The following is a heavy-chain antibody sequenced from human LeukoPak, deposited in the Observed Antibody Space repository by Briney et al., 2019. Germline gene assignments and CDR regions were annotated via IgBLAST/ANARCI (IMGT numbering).Heavy chain of an antibody. D-gene: IGHD1-26*01. J-gene: IGHJ4*02. V-gene: IGHV4-34*01. CDR2: INHSGST. CDR1: GGSFSGYY. CDR3: ARGTSVVGATGDY. Sequence: PSETLSLTCAVYGGSFSGYYWNWIRQPPGKGLEWIGEINHSGSTNYNPSLKSRVTISVDTSKNQFSLKLSSVTAADTAVYYCARGTSVVGATGDYWGQGTLVTVSS.